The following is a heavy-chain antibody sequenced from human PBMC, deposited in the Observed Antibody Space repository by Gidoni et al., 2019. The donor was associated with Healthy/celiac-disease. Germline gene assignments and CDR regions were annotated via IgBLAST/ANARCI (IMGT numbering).Heavy chain of an antibody. CDR2: INQSGST. V-gene: IGHV4-34*01. J-gene: IGHJ4*02. D-gene: IGHD6-13*01. CDR3: ARGRVRWYY. CDR1: VGSFSGDY. Sequence: QVQLQQWGAGQLKPSETLSLTCAVYVGSFSGDYWSWIRQPPGKGLEWLGEINQSGSTNCNPSLKRRVTISVDTSKNQISLRLSSVTAADTAVYYCARGRVRWYYWGQGTLVTVSS.